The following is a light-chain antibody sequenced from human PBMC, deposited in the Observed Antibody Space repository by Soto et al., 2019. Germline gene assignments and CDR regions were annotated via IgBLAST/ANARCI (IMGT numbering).Light chain of an antibody. Sequence: EIALTQSPGTLSLSPGERATLSCRASQSVGRNYLAWYQQKPGQAPRLLIYGASSRATGIPDRFSVSGSGTDFTVTISRLEPEDVAVFYCQQYADSPLTFGGGTKVEIK. V-gene: IGKV3-20*01. CDR1: QSVGRNY. CDR2: GAS. CDR3: QQYADSPLT. J-gene: IGKJ4*01.